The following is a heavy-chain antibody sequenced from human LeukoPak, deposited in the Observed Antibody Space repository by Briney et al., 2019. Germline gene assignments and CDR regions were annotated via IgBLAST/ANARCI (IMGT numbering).Heavy chain of an antibody. V-gene: IGHV3-33*01. CDR2: IWYDGSNK. J-gene: IGHJ4*02. CDR3: ARDGDYYDSSGYYQDY. CDR1: GFTFSSYG. D-gene: IGHD3-22*01. Sequence: GRSLRLSCAASGFTFSSYGMHWARQAPGKGLEWVAVIWYDGSNKYYADSVKGRFTISRDNSKNTLYLQMNSLGAEDTAVYYCARDGDYYDSSGYYQDYWGQGTLVTVSS.